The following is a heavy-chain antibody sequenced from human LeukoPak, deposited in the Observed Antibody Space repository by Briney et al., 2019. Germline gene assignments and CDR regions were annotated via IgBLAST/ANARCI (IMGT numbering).Heavy chain of an antibody. CDR3: AKYTDQ. D-gene: IGHD1-14*01. CDR2: IIGNGGST. CDR1: GFTVSSNY. J-gene: IGHJ5*02. V-gene: IGHV3-23*01. Sequence: GGSLRLSCAASGFTVSSNYMSWVRQAPGKGLEWVSGIIGNGGSTYYADSVKGRFTISRDNSKNTLYLQMNSLGAEDTAVYYCAKYTDQWGQGTLVTVSS.